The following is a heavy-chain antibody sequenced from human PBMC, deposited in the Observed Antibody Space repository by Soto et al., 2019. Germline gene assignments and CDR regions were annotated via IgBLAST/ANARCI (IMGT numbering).Heavy chain of an antibody. CDR1: GFTFSDYY. CDR3: AKMSSENYYDPVFS. J-gene: IGHJ4*02. CDR2: ISSSGNSI. Sequence: HVQLVESGGGLVKTSGSLRIACAASGFTFSDYYMSWVRQAPGKGLEWVSYISSSGNSIYYADSVKGRFTISRDNAKNSVYLQMNSLRAEDTALYFCAKMSSENYYDPVFSWGQGTLVTVSS. V-gene: IGHV3-11*01. D-gene: IGHD3-22*01.